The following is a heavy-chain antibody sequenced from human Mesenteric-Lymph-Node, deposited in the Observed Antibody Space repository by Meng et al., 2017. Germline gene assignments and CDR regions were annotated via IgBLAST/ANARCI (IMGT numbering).Heavy chain of an antibody. CDR1: GFTFSNYD. V-gene: IGHV3-23*01. J-gene: IGHJ4*02. CDR2: IRSSGEKT. Sequence: GESLKISCAASGFTFSNYDMSWVRQAPGKGLEWVSNIRSSGEKTYYADSVRGRFTISRDNSKNTLYLQMNSLTTDDTAAYYCAKGEGASWYLYWGQGTLVTVSS. CDR3: AKGEGASWYLY. D-gene: IGHD6-13*01.